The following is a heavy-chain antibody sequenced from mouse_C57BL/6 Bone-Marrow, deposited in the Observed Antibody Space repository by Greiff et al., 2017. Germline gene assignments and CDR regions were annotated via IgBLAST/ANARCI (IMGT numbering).Heavy chain of an antibody. Sequence: QVQLQQSGAELARPGASVKMSCKASGYTFTSYTMHWVKQRPGQGLEWIGYINPSSGYTKYNQKFKDKATLTADKSSSTAYMQLSSLTSDDSAVYYCARSLYDYDYAMDYWGQGTSVTVSS. D-gene: IGHD2-4*01. J-gene: IGHJ4*01. CDR1: GYTFTSYT. V-gene: IGHV1-4*01. CDR3: ARSLYDYDYAMDY. CDR2: INPSSGYT.